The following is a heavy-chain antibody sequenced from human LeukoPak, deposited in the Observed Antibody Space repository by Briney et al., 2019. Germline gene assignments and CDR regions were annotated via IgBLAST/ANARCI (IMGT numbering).Heavy chain of an antibody. CDR3: VRERGPFDGFDL. J-gene: IGHJ3*01. CDR2: ISYDGSNK. V-gene: IGHV3-30*03. CDR1: GFTFSSYG. Sequence: GGSLRLSCAASGFTFSSYGMHWVRQAPGKGLEWVAVISYDGSNKYYADSVRGRFTISRDNSKNTLYLEMNSLRTEDTAVYYCVRERGPFDGFDLWGQGTMVTVSS.